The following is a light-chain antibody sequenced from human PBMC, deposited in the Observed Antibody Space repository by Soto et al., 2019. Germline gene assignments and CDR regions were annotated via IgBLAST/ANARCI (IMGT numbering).Light chain of an antibody. CDR2: DVS. Sequence: EIVLTQSPVTLSLSQGERATLSCRASQSASTYVAWYQQKPGQAPRLLIYDVSNRATGIPGRFSGSGSGTDFTLTISSLEPEDFAVYYCQQRSNFGQGTRLEIK. CDR3: QQRSN. CDR1: QSASTY. J-gene: IGKJ5*01. V-gene: IGKV3-11*01.